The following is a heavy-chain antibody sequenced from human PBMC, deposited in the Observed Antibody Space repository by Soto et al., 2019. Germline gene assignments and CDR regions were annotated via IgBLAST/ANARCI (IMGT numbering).Heavy chain of an antibody. V-gene: IGHV3-30-3*01. D-gene: IGHD4-17*01. Sequence: PGGSPRLSCAASGFTFSDYAMHWVRQAPGKGLEWVAIISFDGSNEHYADSVQGRFTISRDNSENTLHLQMNSLRADDTAVYYCARPAATVFFYSGMDVWGQGTPLTVSS. CDR1: GFTFSDYA. CDR2: ISFDGSNE. J-gene: IGHJ6*02. CDR3: ARPAATVFFYSGMDV.